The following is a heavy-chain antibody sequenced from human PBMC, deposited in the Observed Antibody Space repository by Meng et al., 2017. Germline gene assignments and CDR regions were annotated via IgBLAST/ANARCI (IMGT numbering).Heavy chain of an antibody. D-gene: IGHD3-16*01. CDR2: IWYDGSNK. Sequence: SGAASGFTFSSYGMHWVRQAPGKGLEWVAVIWYDGSNKYYADSVKGRFTISRDNSKNTLYLQMNSLRAEDTAVYYCARDSNRWGALKYWGQGTLVTVSS. CDR1: GFTFSSYG. V-gene: IGHV3-33*01. J-gene: IGHJ4*02. CDR3: ARDSNRWGALKY.